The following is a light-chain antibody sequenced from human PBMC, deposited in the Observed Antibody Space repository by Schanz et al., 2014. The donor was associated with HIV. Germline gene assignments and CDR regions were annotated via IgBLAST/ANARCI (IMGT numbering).Light chain of an antibody. CDR1: SGDVGSYNY. Sequence: QSALTQPASVSGSPGQSISISCTGTSGDVGSYNYVSWYQQYPGKAPKLMIYDVSNRPSGVSSRFSGSKSGNTASLTISGLQAEDEADYYCCSYTTTSTYVFGAGTKLTVL. V-gene: IGLV2-14*03. CDR2: DVS. CDR3: CSYTTTSTYV. J-gene: IGLJ1*01.